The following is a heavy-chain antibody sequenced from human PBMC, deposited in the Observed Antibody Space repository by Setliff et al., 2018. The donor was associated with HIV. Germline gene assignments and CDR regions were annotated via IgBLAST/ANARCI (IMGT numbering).Heavy chain of an antibody. D-gene: IGHD6-19*01. J-gene: IGHJ3*02. CDR2: ISGYNGNT. V-gene: IGHV1-18*01. CDR3: ATIPVAGTGAFDI. CDR1: GDTNPSDA. Sequence: ASVKVSCKASGDTNPSDAISWVRQAPGQGLEWMGWISGYNGNTKYAQNMPGRVTMTTDTSTTTAYMELRSLRSDDTAVYYCATIPVAGTGAFDIWGQGTRVTVS.